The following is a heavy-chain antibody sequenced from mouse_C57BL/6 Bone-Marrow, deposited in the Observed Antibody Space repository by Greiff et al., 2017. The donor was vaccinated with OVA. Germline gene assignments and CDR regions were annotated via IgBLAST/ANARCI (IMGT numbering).Heavy chain of an antibody. J-gene: IGHJ3*01. CDR2: IYPGDGDT. CDR3: ARSAYYSNYGGFFAY. CDR1: GYAFSSYW. V-gene: IGHV1-80*01. D-gene: IGHD2-5*01. Sequence: VQLVESGAELVKPGASVKISCKASGYAFSSYWMNWVKQRPGKGLEWIGQIYPGDGDTNYNGKFKGKATLTADKSSSTAYMQLSSLTSEDSAVYFCARSAYYSNYGGFFAYWGQGTLVTVSA.